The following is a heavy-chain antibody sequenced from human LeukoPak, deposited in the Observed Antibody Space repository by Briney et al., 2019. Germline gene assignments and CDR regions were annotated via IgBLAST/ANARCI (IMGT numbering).Heavy chain of an antibody. CDR2: IKEDGTVK. V-gene: IGHV3-7*01. Sequence: GGSLRLSCAASGFTFSVYWTAWVRQAPGKGLEWVANIKEDGTVKHYVDSVKGRLTISRDNAKESLFLQMNSLRAEDTAVYYCARDRGWNTFDYWGQGTLVTVSS. CDR1: GFTFSVYW. D-gene: IGHD1/OR15-1a*01. J-gene: IGHJ4*02. CDR3: ARDRGWNTFDY.